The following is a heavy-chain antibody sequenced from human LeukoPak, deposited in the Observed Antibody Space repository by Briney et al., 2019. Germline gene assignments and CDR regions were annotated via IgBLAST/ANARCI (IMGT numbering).Heavy chain of an antibody. V-gene: IGHV4-34*01. CDR1: GGPISSYY. Sequence: SETLSLTCTVSGGPISSYYWSWIRQPPGKGLEWIGEINHSGSTNYNPSLKSRVTISVDTSKNQFSLKLSSVTAADTAVYYCARVGQRPDYWGQGTLVTVSS. D-gene: IGHD6-25*01. CDR2: INHSGST. CDR3: ARVGQRPDY. J-gene: IGHJ4*02.